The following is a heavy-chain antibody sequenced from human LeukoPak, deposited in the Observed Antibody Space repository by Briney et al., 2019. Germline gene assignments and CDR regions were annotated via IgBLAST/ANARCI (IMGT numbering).Heavy chain of an antibody. CDR1: GFTFSDYG. D-gene: IGHD3-22*01. CDR3: ARGSTYYDSSGQVPFDY. Sequence: PGGSLRLSCAASGFTFSDYGMYWVRQAPGKGLEWLSYISSSSSTVYYADSVKGRFTISRDNAKNSLYLQMNSLRAEDTAVYYCARGSTYYDSSGQVPFDYWGQGTLVTVSS. V-gene: IGHV3-48*01. J-gene: IGHJ4*02. CDR2: ISSSSSTV.